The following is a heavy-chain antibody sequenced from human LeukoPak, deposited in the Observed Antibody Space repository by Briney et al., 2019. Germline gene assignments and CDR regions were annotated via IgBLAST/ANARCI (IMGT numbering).Heavy chain of an antibody. J-gene: IGHJ5*02. D-gene: IGHD1-26*01. Sequence: ASVKVSCKVSGYTLTELSMHWVRQAPGKGLEWMGGFDPEDGETIYAQKFQGRVTMTEDTSTDTAYMELRSLRSDDTAVYCCARGSGAYSGSYYAWFDPWGQGTLVTVSS. CDR2: FDPEDGET. CDR1: GYTLTELS. CDR3: ARGSGAYSGSYYAWFDP. V-gene: IGHV1-24*01.